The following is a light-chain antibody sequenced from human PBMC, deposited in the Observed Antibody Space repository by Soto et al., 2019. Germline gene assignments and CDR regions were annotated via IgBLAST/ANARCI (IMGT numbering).Light chain of an antibody. CDR1: LSVSLY. CDR2: GAS. J-gene: IGKJ1*01. CDR3: QQYGSSGT. Sequence: VVLTQSPATLSLSPGERATLSCRSSLSVSLYFDWYQQKPGQAPRLLIDGASNRATGIPDRCSGSGSGTDFPLTISRLEPEYFAVYYCQQYGSSGTFGQGTKVDIK. V-gene: IGKV3-20*01.